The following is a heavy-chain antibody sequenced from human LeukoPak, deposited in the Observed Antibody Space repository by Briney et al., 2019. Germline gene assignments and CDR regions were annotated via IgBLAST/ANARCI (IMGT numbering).Heavy chain of an antibody. Sequence: SQTLSLTCAISGDSVSSNTATWTWIRQSPSRGLEWLGRTYYRSKWYNDYAVSVKSRITINPDTSKNQFSLQLNSVTPEDTAVYYCARERGSPTWFDYWGQGTLVIVSS. CDR2: TYYRSKWYN. J-gene: IGHJ5*01. CDR1: GDSVSSNTAT. V-gene: IGHV6-1*01. D-gene: IGHD1-26*01. CDR3: ARERGSPTWFDY.